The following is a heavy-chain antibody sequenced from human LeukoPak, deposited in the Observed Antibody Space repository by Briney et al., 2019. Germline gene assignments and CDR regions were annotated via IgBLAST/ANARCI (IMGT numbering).Heavy chain of an antibody. CDR1: GGSFSGYY. V-gene: IGHV4-34*01. Sequence: SETLSLTCAVYGGSFSGYYWSWIRQPPGKGLEWIGEINHSGSTNYNPSLKSRVTISVDRSKNQFSLKLSSVTAADTAVYYCARGTGYEAFDIWGQGTMVTVSS. J-gene: IGHJ3*02. D-gene: IGHD5-12*01. CDR2: INHSGST. CDR3: ARGTGYEAFDI.